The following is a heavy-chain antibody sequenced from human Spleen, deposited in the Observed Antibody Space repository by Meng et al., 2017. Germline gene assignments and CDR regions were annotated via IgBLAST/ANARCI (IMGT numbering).Heavy chain of an antibody. CDR2: INYRGST. CDR3: ARDRHSRGYWFFDF. Sequence: SQTLSLTCVVSGGSFSDYYWSWIRQPPGKGLEWIGSINYRGSTYYNPSLKSRVTMSVDTSKNQFSLKLTSVTAADTAVYYCARDRHSRGYWFFDFWGQGTLVTVSS. CDR1: GGSFSDYY. D-gene: IGHD3-22*01. J-gene: IGHJ4*02. V-gene: IGHV4-34*01.